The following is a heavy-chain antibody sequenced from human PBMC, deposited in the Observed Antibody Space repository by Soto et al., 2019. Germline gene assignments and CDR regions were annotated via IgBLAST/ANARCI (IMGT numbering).Heavy chain of an antibody. CDR1: GLTFSVSD. Sequence: ERRFVQSGGGVVQPGGSPQLSCAAFGLTFSVSDMHWVRQASGKGLEWVGRIRGKNNNYATTYAASMTGRFIISRDDSDNTAFLQMRALKTDHTAIYYCTRHEERRRAVFYGMDVCGQGTTVTVSS. J-gene: IGHJ6*02. V-gene: IGHV3-73*02. D-gene: IGHD6-19*01. CDR2: IRGKNNNYAT. CDR3: TRHEERRRAVFYGMDV.